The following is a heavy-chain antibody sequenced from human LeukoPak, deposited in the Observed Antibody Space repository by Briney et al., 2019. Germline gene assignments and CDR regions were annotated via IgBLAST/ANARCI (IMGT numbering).Heavy chain of an antibody. CDR2: LHYSGHT. CDR3: ARDSDSSSWRPLGYYGMDV. D-gene: IGHD6-13*01. J-gene: IGHJ6*02. V-gene: IGHV4-59*01. CDR1: GVSIGSYY. Sequence: SKTLSLTCTVSGVSIGSYYWTWIRQPPGKGLEWIGYLHYSGHTNHNPSLKSRVTISIDTSKNQFSLTVSSVTAADTAVYYCARDSDSSSWRPLGYYGMDVWGQGTTVTVSS.